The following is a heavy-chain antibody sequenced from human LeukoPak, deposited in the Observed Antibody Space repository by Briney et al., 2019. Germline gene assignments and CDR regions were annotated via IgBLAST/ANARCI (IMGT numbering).Heavy chain of an antibody. CDR2: IYDSGST. CDR1: GGSISSGGYY. J-gene: IGHJ2*01. CDR3: ASYGSGWYFDL. Sequence: SETLSLTCTVSGGSISSGGYYWSWIRQHPGKGLEWIGYIYDSGSTYYKPSPRSRVTISGDTSKNQFSLKVTSVSDADTAVYYCASYGSGWYFDLWGRGTLVTVSS. D-gene: IGHD3-10*01. V-gene: IGHV4-31*03.